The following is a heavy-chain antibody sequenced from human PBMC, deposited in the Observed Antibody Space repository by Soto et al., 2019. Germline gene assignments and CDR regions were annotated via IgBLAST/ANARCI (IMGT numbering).Heavy chain of an antibody. J-gene: IGHJ5*02. V-gene: IGHV1-3*01. CDR1: GYTFTSYA. D-gene: IGHD4-17*01. CDR3: ARDWTTVTTWSFEH. Sequence: GASVKVSCKASGYTFTSYAMHWVRQAPGQRLEWMGWINAGNGNTKYSQKFQGRVTITRDTSASTAYMELRSLRSEDTAVYYCARDWTTVTTWSFEHWGQGTLVTVSS. CDR2: INAGNGNT.